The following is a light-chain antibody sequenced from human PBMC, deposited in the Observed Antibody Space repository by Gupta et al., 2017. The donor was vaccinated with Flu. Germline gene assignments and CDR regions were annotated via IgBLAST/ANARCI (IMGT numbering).Light chain of an antibody. CDR2: DAS. J-gene: IGKJ2*03. CDR1: QSVSSY. V-gene: IGKV3-11*01. CDR3: QQRSNWPPYS. Sequence: EIVWTQSPATLSLSPGERATLSCRASQSVSSYLAWYQQKPGQAPRLLIYDASNRANGIPASFSGSGSGTDFTLTISSLEPADFAVYYCQQRSNWPPYSFGQGTKLEIK.